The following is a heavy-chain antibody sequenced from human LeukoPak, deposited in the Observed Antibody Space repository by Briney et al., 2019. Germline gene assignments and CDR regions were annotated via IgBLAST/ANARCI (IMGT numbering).Heavy chain of an antibody. D-gene: IGHD3-22*01. CDR1: GFTFSSYW. J-gene: IGHJ4*02. V-gene: IGHV3-7*01. CDR2: IKQDGSEK. CDR3: ARDKGYDVGSDYYWSGLDY. Sequence: PGGSLRLSCAASGFTFSSYWMTWVRQSPGKGLEWVANIKQDGSEKYYVDSVKGRFTISRDNAKNSLYLQMNSLRDEETAVYYCARDKGYDVGSDYYWSGLDYWGQGTLVTVSS.